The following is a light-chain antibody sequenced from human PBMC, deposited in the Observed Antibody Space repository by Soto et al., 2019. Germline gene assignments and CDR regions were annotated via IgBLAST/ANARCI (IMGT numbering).Light chain of an antibody. CDR3: QQYGDSRT. CDR1: QSVHKGY. V-gene: IGKV3-20*01. Sequence: VLTQSPGTLSLSPGEIATLSCRARQSVHKGYLSWYQQKPGQAPRLLIYGASSRATGIPDRFGGGGSGTDFTLTISRLEPEDFAVYYCQQYGDSRTFGQGTKVEIK. CDR2: GAS. J-gene: IGKJ1*01.